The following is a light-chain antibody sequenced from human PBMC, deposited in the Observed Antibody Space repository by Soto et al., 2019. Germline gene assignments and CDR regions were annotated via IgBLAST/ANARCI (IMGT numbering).Light chain of an antibody. CDR2: GAS. V-gene: IGKV3-20*01. CDR1: QIVSSSY. Sequence: EIVLTQSPGTLSLSPGERATLFCRVSQIVSSSYLAWYQQKPGQALRLLIYGASSRATGIPDRFSGSGSGTDFTLTISRLEPEDFAVYYCQQHGSSPPSWTFGQGTKVEIK. CDR3: QQHGSSPPSWT. J-gene: IGKJ1*01.